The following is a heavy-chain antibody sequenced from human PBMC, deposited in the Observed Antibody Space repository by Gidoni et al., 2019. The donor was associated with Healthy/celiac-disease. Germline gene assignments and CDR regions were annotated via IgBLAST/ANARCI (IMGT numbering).Heavy chain of an antibody. D-gene: IGHD6-6*01. V-gene: IGHV3-48*03. CDR1: GFTFSSYE. J-gene: IGHJ4*02. Sequence: EVQLVESGGDLVQPGGSLRLSCAASGFTFSSYEMNWVLQAPGKGLEWVAYIISSGSTIYYADSVKGRFTISRDNAKNSLYLQMDSLRAEDTAVYYCARDRARYSSSAFDYWGQGTLVTVSS. CDR3: ARDRARYSSSAFDY. CDR2: IISSGSTI.